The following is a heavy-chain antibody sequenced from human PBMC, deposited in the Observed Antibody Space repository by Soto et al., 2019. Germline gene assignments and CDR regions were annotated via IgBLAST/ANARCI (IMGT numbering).Heavy chain of an antibody. CDR1: GFPFTSYA. V-gene: IGHV3-23*05. Sequence: EVQLLESGGGLVQPGGSLRLSCAASGFPFTSYAMSWVRQAPGKGLEWVSAIGSDGTAIHYVDSVKGRFSIQKDNSKDTLYLQMNSLRAKDTAVYYCAKPGLTVAGTRYFDHWGQGTLVTVSS. CDR2: IGSDGTAI. D-gene: IGHD6-19*01. J-gene: IGHJ4*02. CDR3: AKPGLTVAGTRYFDH.